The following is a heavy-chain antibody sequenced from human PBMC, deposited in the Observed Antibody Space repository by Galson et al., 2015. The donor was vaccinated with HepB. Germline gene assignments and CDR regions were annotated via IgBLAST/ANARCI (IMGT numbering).Heavy chain of an antibody. CDR3: ARVLAYVTRGSVVPAAPFDY. CDR1: GFTFSSYS. CDR2: ISSSSSTI. D-gene: IGHD2-2*01. J-gene: IGHJ4*02. Sequence: SLRLSCAASGFTFSSYSMNWVRQAPGKGLEWVSYISSSSSTIYYADSVKGRFTISRDNAKNSLYLQMNSLRDEDTAVYYCARVLAYVTRGSVVPAAPFDYWGQGTLVTVSS. V-gene: IGHV3-48*02.